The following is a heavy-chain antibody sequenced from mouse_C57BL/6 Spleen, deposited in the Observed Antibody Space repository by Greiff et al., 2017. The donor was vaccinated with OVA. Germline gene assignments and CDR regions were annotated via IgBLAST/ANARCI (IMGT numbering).Heavy chain of an antibody. V-gene: IGHV5-4*01. CDR1: GFTFRSYA. J-gene: IGHJ3*01. CDR2: ISDGGSYT. CDR3: ARGWALAY. Sequence: EVHLVESGGGLVKPGGSLKLSCAASGFTFRSYALSWVRPTPENRLAWVATISDGGSYTYYPDNVKGRFTISRDNAKNNLYMQMRHLKSEDTAMYYCARGWALAYWGQGTLVTVSA. D-gene: IGHD4-1*01.